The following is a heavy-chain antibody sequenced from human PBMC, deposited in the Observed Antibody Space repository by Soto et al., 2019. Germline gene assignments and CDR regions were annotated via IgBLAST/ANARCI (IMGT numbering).Heavy chain of an antibody. V-gene: IGHV4-31*03. CDR2: IYYNESP. CDR3: ARVPIGESGTYYFES. J-gene: IGHJ4*02. CDR1: VDSISSGTYY. D-gene: IGHD1-26*01. Sequence: PSETLSLTCRVSVDSISSGTYYLTWIRQYPGKGLEWIGYIYYNESPYYNPPLESRVTISVDTSKNQFSLRLNSVTAADTAVYYCARVPIGESGTYYFESWGQGTMVTVSS.